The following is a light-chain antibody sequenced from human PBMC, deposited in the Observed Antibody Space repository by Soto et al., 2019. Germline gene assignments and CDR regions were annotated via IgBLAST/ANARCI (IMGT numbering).Light chain of an antibody. Sequence: EIVLTQSPGTLSLSPGEGATVSCRVSQSINSKSLVWYQRKFGQAPRLLIYNTSTRATGIPDRFSGSGSGTDFTLSISGLGPEDFAVYYCQHYGGSFIFGPGTKVDFK. CDR3: QHYGGSFI. CDR2: NTS. J-gene: IGKJ3*01. V-gene: IGKV3-20*01. CDR1: QSINSKS.